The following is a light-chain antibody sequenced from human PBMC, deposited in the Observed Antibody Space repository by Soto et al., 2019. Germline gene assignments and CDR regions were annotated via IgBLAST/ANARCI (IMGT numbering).Light chain of an antibody. J-gene: IGKJ5*01. CDR1: QSVSSSY. Sequence: EIVLTQSPGTLSLSPGERATLSCRASQSVSSSYLGWYQQKPGQAPRLLIYGASSRATGIPGRFSGSGSGTDFTLTISSLEPEDFAVYYCQQRSNWITFGQGTRLEIK. CDR3: QQRSNWIT. CDR2: GAS. V-gene: IGKV3D-20*02.